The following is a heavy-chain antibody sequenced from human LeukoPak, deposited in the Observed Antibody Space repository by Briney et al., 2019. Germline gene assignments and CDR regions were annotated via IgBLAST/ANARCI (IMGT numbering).Heavy chain of an antibody. CDR2: ISSSSSYI. D-gene: IGHD2-15*01. Sequence: PGGSLRLSCAASGFTFSSYSMNWVRQAPGKGLEWVSSISSSSSYIYYADSVKGRFAISRDNAKNSLYLQMNSLRAEDTAVYYCARDRGYCSGGSCYSAAFDIWGQGTMVTVSS. CDR3: ARDRGYCSGGSCYSAAFDI. J-gene: IGHJ3*02. V-gene: IGHV3-21*01. CDR1: GFTFSSYS.